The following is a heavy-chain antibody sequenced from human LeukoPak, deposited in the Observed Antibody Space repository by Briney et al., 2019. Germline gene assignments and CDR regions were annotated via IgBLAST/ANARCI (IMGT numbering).Heavy chain of an antibody. V-gene: IGHV4-59*01. D-gene: IGHD3-16*01. J-gene: IGHJ6*03. CDR3: ARGYDSIGYMDV. Sequence: PSETLSLTCTVSGGSISSYYWSWIRQPPGKGLERMGYIYYSGSTNYNPSLKSRVTISVDTPKNQFSLKLSSVTAADTAVYYCARGYDSIGYMDVWGKGTTVTVSS. CDR2: IYYSGST. CDR1: GGSISSYY.